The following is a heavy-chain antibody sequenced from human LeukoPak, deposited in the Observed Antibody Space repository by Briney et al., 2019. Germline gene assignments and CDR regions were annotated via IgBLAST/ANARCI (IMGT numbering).Heavy chain of an antibody. CDR3: ARDASSGSDDAFDI. V-gene: IGHV3-48*03. Sequence: GGSLRLSCAAAGFTFSRYEMNWVRQAPGKGLEWVSYISSSAGTIYYADYVKGRFTISRDNAKNSLYLQMNSLRAEDTAVYYCARDASSGSDDAFDIWGQGTMVTFSS. D-gene: IGHD3-22*01. CDR1: GFTFSRYE. CDR2: ISSSAGTI. J-gene: IGHJ3*02.